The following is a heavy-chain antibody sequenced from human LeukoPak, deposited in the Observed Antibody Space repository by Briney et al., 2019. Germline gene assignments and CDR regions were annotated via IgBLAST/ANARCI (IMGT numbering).Heavy chain of an antibody. CDR2: INHSGST. J-gene: IGHJ4*02. CDR3: AREDSSGYYYFDY. D-gene: IGHD3-22*01. CDR1: GGSFSGYY. Sequence: ASETLSLTCAVYGGSFSGYYWSWIRQPPGKGLEWIGEINHSGSTNYNPSLKSRVTISVDTSKNQFSLKLSSVTAADTAMYYCAREDSSGYYYFDYWGQGTLVTVSS. V-gene: IGHV4-34*01.